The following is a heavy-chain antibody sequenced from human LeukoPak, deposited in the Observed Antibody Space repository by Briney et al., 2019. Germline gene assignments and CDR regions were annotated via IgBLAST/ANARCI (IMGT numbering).Heavy chain of an antibody. Sequence: SETLSLTCAVYGGSFSGYYWSWIRQPPGKGLEWTGEINHSGSTNYNPSLKSRVTISVDTSKNQFSLKLSSVTAADTAVYYCARGRFHLGYWGQGTLVTVSS. D-gene: IGHD3-10*01. J-gene: IGHJ4*02. V-gene: IGHV4-34*01. CDR1: GGSFSGYY. CDR2: INHSGST. CDR3: ARGRFHLGY.